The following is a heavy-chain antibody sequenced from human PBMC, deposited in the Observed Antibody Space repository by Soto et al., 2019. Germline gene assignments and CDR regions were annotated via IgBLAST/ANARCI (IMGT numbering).Heavy chain of an antibody. CDR1: GYTFTSYD. CDR2: MNPNRGNT. V-gene: IGHV1-8*01. J-gene: IGHJ6*04. D-gene: IGHD2-15*01. CDR3: ARAYGSGGSCSPGGV. Sequence: QVQLVQSGAEVKKPGASVKVSCKASGYTFTSYDINWVRQATGQGLEWMGWMNPNRGNTGYAQKFQGRVTVTRNTSISAAYMELGSLRSEDAAVYYCARAYGSGGSCSPGGVGGKGTSVTVSS.